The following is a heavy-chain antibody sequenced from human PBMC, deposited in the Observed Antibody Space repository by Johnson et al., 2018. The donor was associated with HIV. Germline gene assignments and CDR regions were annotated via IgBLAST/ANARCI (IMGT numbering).Heavy chain of an antibody. CDR3: GSVTYYDDNSGYDGDGFDI. V-gene: IGHV3-20*04. Sequence: VQLVESGGGVVRPGGSLRLSCAASGFTFNDYDISWVRQAPGKGLEWVSGINWNGGSTGYADSVKGRFTISRDNAKNSLYLQMNSLRAEDTALYYCGSVTYYDDNSGYDGDGFDIWGQGTMVTVSS. CDR2: INWNGGST. J-gene: IGHJ3*02. CDR1: GFTFNDYD. D-gene: IGHD3-22*01.